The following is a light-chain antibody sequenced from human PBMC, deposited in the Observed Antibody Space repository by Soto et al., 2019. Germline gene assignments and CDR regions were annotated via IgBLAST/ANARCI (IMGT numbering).Light chain of an antibody. CDR2: EGT. J-gene: IGLJ1*01. CDR1: SSDVGSYNL. Sequence: QSVLTQPASVSGSPGQSITISCTGTSSDVGSYNLVSWYQHHPGKAPKFMIYEGTKRPSGVSSRFSGSKSGNTASLTISGLQAEDEAYYYCAAWDDSLNGYVFGTGTKGTVL. V-gene: IGLV2-23*01. CDR3: AAWDDSLNGYV.